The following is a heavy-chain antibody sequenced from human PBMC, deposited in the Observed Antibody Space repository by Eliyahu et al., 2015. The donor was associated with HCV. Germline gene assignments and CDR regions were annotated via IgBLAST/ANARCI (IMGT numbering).Heavy chain of an antibody. Sequence: EVKKPGSSVKVSCKASGGTFSSYAISWVRQAPGQGLEWMGXIXPIFGTANYAXKFQGRVTITADESTSTAYMELXSLRSEDTAVYYCARGEHIGYSSSPYYFDYWGQGTMVTVFS. CDR3: ARGEHIGYSSSPYYFDY. V-gene: IGHV1-69*01. D-gene: IGHD6-13*01. CDR1: GGTFSSYA. CDR2: IXPIFGTA. J-gene: IGHJ4*02.